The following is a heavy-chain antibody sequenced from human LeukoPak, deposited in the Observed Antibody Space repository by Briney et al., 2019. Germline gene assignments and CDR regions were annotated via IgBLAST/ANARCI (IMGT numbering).Heavy chain of an antibody. D-gene: IGHD4-17*01. J-gene: IGHJ4*02. CDR2: INTYNGNT. CDR3: ARGRPETVVDY. V-gene: IGHV1-18*01. CDR1: GYTFTSYG. Sequence: ASVKVSCKASGYTFTSYGISWVRQAPGQGLEWMGWINTYNGNTNYVDNLQGRVTMTTDTSTSTAYMELRSLGSDDTAVYYCARGRPETVVDYWGQGTLVTVSS.